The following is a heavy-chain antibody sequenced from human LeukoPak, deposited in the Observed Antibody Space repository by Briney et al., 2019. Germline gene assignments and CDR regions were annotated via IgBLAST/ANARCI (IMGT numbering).Heavy chain of an antibody. CDR2: IKNKTDGGTT. J-gene: IGHJ4*02. CDR3: TTDVVGVAATLLTNY. D-gene: IGHD2-15*01. V-gene: IGHV3-15*01. Sequence: GGSLRLSCAASGFTFSNAWMSWVRQAPGKGLEWVGRIKNKTDGGTTDYAAPVKGRFSISRDDSNNTLYLQMNSLKPEDTAVYYCTTDVVGVAATLLTNYWGQGTLVTVSS. CDR1: GFTFSNAW.